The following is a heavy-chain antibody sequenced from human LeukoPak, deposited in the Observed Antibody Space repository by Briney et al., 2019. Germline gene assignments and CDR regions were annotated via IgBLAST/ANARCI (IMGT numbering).Heavy chain of an antibody. CDR2: ISSSGSTI. CDR3: ARDRRGYYDSSGASANY. V-gene: IGHV3-11*04. D-gene: IGHD3-22*01. CDR1: GFTFDDYG. Sequence: GGSLRLSCAASGFTFDDYGMSWVRQAPGKGLEWVSYISSSGSTIYYADSVKGRFTISRDNAKNSLYLQMNSLRAEDTAVYYCARDRRGYYDSSGASANYWGQGTLVTVSS. J-gene: IGHJ4*02.